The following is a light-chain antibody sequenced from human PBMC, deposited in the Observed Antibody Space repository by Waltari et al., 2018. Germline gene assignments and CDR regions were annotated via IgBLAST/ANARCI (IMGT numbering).Light chain of an antibody. Sequence: DIQMTQSPSSLSASVGDSVTITCRASQTISTYLNWYQQTAGKAPKLLIYAASALQSGVPSRFRGSGSGTDFTLTITSLQPEDFATYCCHQSHTVPHTFGQGTKLEIK. CDR2: AAS. CDR3: HQSHTVPHT. CDR1: QTISTY. J-gene: IGKJ2*01. V-gene: IGKV1-39*01.